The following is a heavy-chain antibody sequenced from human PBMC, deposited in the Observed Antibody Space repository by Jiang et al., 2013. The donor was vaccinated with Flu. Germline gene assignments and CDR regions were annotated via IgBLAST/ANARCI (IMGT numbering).Heavy chain of an antibody. CDR1: GFTFHDFN. V-gene: IGHV3-48*01. CDR3: ARDNYFDTGGSLIDAFDI. D-gene: IGHD2-8*02. J-gene: IGHJ3*02. CDR2: ITTSSSTM. Sequence: VQLVESGGTLIQSGGSLRLSCAASGFTFHDFNMNWVRQAPGKGLEWISYITTSSSTMYYADSVRGRFTISRDNAKNSLFLQMNSLRAEDTGIYFCARDNYFDTGGSLIDAFDIWG.